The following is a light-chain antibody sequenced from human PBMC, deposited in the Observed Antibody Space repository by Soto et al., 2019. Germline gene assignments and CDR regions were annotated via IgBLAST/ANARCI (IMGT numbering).Light chain of an antibody. V-gene: IGKV3-20*01. J-gene: IGKJ1*01. CDR1: QSVSSNY. Sequence: EIVLAQSPGSLSLSPGERASLSCRATQSVSSNYLAWYQQKPGQAPRLLIYDASNRATGIPDRFSGSGSGTDFTLTISSLEPEDFAVYYCQQYGTSPRTFGHGTKVDIK. CDR3: QQYGTSPRT. CDR2: DAS.